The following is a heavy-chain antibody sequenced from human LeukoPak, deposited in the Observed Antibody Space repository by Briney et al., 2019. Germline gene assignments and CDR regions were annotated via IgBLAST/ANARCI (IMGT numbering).Heavy chain of an antibody. D-gene: IGHD3-10*01. J-gene: IGHJ4*02. CDR1: GYTFTSYY. V-gene: IGHV1-46*01. CDR3: AREGRGIGAGLY. Sequence: GASVKVSCKASGYTFTSYYMHWVRQAPGQGLEWMGIINPSGGSTSYAQKFQGRVTMTRDMSTSTVYMELSSLRSEDTAVYYCAREGRGIGAGLYWGQGTLVTVSS. CDR2: INPSGGST.